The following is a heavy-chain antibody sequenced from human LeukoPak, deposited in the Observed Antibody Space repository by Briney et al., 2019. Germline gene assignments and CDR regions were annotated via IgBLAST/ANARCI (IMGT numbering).Heavy chain of an antibody. CDR1: GGSISSGSYY. CDR3: ASDSSNWYDNWFDP. CDR2: IYTSGST. Sequence: SQTLSLTCTVSGGSISSGSYYWSWIRQPAGKGLEWIGRIYTSGSTNYNPSLKSRVTISIDTSKNQFSLNLRSVTAADTAMYYCASDSSNWYDNWFDPWGQGALVTVSS. J-gene: IGHJ5*02. D-gene: IGHD6-13*01. V-gene: IGHV4-61*02.